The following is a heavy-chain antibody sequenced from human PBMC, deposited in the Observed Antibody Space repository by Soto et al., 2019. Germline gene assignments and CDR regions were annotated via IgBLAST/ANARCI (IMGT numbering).Heavy chain of an antibody. CDR2: ISYDGTTK. J-gene: IGHJ5*02. CDR1: GFTFSTHA. V-gene: IGHV3-30-3*01. D-gene: IGHD6-13*01. Sequence: QEQVVESGGGVVQPGRSLRLSCAASGFTFSTHAMHWVRQAPGRGLEWVAIISYDGTTKDYADSVKGRLTISRDNSKNAVYLQMNSLRSEYTALYYCARDWRTAGTTGWFDPWGQGTLVTVSS. CDR3: ARDWRTAGTTGWFDP.